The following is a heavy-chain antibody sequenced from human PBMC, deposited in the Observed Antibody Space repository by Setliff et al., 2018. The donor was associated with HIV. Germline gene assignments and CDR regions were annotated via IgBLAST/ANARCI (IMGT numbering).Heavy chain of an antibody. CDR3: ARDPAPSSSASYFQH. J-gene: IGHJ1*01. V-gene: IGHV1-69-2*01. D-gene: IGHD6-6*01. CDR2: LDPEDGET. Sequence: ASVKVSCKASGFTFKDYYMHWVQQAPGKGLEWMGRLDPEDGETIYAEKFLGRVIISTDMSTDTVFMEVNNLRSEDTAVYFCARDPAPSSSASYFQHWGQGTLVTVPQ. CDR1: GFTFKDYY.